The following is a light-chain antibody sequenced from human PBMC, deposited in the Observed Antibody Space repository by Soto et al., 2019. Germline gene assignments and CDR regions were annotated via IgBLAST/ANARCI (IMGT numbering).Light chain of an antibody. CDR2: GNS. Sequence: QPVLTQPPSVSGAPGQRVTISCTGSSSNIGAGYDVHWYQQLPGTAPKRLIYGNSNRPSGVPDRFSGSKSGTSASLAITGLQAEDEADYYCQSYDRSLSCWVFGGGTKLTVL. CDR1: SSNIGAGYD. J-gene: IGLJ3*02. V-gene: IGLV1-40*01. CDR3: QSYDRSLSCWV.